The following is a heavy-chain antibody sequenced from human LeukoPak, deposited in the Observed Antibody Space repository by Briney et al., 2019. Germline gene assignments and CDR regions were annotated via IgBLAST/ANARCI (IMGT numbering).Heavy chain of an antibody. J-gene: IGHJ4*02. Sequence: PGGSLRLSCAASGFTFSNYAMSWVRQAPGKGLEWVSGISGSGGTTYHADSVKGRFTTSRDNSKNTLYLQIKTLRAEDTAVYYCAKDGYDYGSSYSYFDYWGQGTLVTVSS. CDR3: AKDGYDYGSSYSYFDY. V-gene: IGHV3-23*01. D-gene: IGHD4/OR15-4a*01. CDR1: GFTFSNYA. CDR2: ISGSGGTT.